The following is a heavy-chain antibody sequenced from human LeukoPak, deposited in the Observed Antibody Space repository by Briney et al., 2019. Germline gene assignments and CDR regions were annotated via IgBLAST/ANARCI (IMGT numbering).Heavy chain of an antibody. D-gene: IGHD4-17*01. CDR3: ARGGVTTMTLRDLWLDY. V-gene: IGHV3-30-3*01. J-gene: IGHJ4*02. CDR1: GFTFSNYA. Sequence: PGGSLRLSCAASGFTFSNYAMHWVRQAPGKGLEWVALMSYDGSNKFYTDSVKGRFTISRDNSKSTLYLQMNSLKAKDTAVYYCARGGVTTMTLRDLWLDYWGQGTLVTVSS. CDR2: MSYDGSNK.